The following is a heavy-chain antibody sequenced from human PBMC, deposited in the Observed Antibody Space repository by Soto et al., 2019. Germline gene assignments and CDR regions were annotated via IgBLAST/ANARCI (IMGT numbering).Heavy chain of an antibody. CDR1: GGTFSSDT. CDR3: ARTDGTALVPAS. D-gene: IGHD1-1*01. V-gene: IGHV1-69*02. CDR2: IIPIVTIV. Sequence: QVQLVQSGAEVKKPGSSVKVSCKASGGTFSSDTISWVRQAPGQGLEWMGRIIPIVTIVTYAPKFQGRLTITADKSTSTAYMELSSLRSDDTAVYYCARTDGTALVPASLGQGTLVTVSS. J-gene: IGHJ5*02.